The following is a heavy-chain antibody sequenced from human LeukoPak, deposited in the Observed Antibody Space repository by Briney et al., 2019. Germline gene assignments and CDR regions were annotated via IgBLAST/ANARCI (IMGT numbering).Heavy chain of an antibody. V-gene: IGHV3-21*04. CDR1: GFSFSSYT. CDR2: ITISSSSI. CDR3: AKGGAVVLTGFDS. Sequence: GGSLRLSCAASGFSFSSYTMNWVRQAPGKGLEWVSSITISSSSIYYADSVKGRFTNSRDNSKNTLYLQMNSLRAEDTAAYYCAKGGAVVLTGFDSWGQGTLVSVSS. J-gene: IGHJ4*02. D-gene: IGHD3-22*01.